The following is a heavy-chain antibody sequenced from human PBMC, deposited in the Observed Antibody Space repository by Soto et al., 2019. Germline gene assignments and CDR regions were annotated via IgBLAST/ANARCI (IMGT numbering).Heavy chain of an antibody. V-gene: IGHV4-34*01. J-gene: IGHJ4*02. Sequence: QVQLQQWGAGRLKPSETLSLTCAVYGGSFSGYYWSWIRQPPGEGLEWIGEINHSGSTNYNPSLRSRVNISVDTSKNQYSLKLSSVTAADTAVYYCARGERYYGSGSYYFGYWGQGTLVTVSS. CDR2: INHSGST. CDR1: GGSFSGYY. CDR3: ARGERYYGSGSYYFGY. D-gene: IGHD3-10*01.